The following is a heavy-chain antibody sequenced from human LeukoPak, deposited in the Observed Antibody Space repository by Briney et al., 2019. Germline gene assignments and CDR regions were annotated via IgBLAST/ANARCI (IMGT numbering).Heavy chain of an antibody. CDR1: GGSISSYY. D-gene: IGHD3-10*01. CDR3: ARYYGSGSLSESYYFDY. V-gene: IGHV4-59*08. Sequence: SETLSLTCTVSGGSISSYYWSWIRQPPGKGLEWIGYIYYSGSTNYNPSLKSRVTISVDTSKNQFSLKLSSVTAADTAVYYCARYYGSGSLSESYYFDYWGQGTQVTVSS. CDR2: IYYSGST. J-gene: IGHJ4*02.